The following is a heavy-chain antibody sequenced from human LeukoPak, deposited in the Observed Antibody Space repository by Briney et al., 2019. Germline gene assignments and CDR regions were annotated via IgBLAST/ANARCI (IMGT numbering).Heavy chain of an antibody. CDR3: ARDRGSTVTTDY. D-gene: IGHD4-11*01. J-gene: IGHJ4*02. CDR2: ISSSSSTI. Sequence: GGSLRLSCAASGFTFSSYSMNWVRQAPGKGLEWVSCISSSSSTIYYADSVKGRFTISRDNAKNSLYLQMNSLRAEDTAVYYCARDRGSTVTTDYWGQGTLVTVSS. V-gene: IGHV3-48*04. CDR1: GFTFSSYS.